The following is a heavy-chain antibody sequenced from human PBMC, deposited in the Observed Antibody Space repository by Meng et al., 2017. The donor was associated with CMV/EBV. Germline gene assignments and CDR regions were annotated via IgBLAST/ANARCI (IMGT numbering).Heavy chain of an antibody. Sequence: SCAISGDSVSSNSAAWNWIRQSPSRGLEWLGRTYYRSKWYNDYAVSVKSRITINPDTSKNQFSLQLNSVTPEDTAVYYCARDYGERASSSSSKYYYGMDVWGQGTTVTVSS. CDR3: ARDYGERASSSSSKYYYGMDV. CDR2: TYYRSKWYN. J-gene: IGHJ6*02. V-gene: IGHV6-1*01. CDR1: GDSVSSNSAA. D-gene: IGHD6-6*01.